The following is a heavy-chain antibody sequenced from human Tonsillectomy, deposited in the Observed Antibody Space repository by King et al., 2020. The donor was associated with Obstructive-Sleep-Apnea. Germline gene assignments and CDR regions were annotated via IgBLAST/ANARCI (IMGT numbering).Heavy chain of an antibody. CDR2: INSDRSST. J-gene: IGHJ4*02. V-gene: IGHV3-74*01. CDR3: ERFGVYGSGSPLDF. CDR1: GFTFSSYW. Sequence: VQLVDSGGGLVQPGGSLRLSCAASGFTFSSYWMHWVRQAPGKGLVWVSGINSDRSSTSYADSVKSRFNISRDNAKNTLYLQMNSLRAEDTAVYYCERFGVYGSGSPLDFLGQGTLVTVSS. D-gene: IGHD3-10*01.